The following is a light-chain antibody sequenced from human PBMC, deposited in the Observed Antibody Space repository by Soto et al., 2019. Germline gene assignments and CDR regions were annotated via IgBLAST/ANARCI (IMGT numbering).Light chain of an antibody. V-gene: IGKV3-15*01. CDR2: GSS. Sequence: EIVMTQSPATLSVSPGERATLSCRASQSVNSNLAWYQQRPGQAPRLLIYGSSIRATGIPARFTGLGSGTDFTLTISSLQSEDFALYYCQQYDNWPSTFGQGTKLEI. CDR3: QQYDNWPST. J-gene: IGKJ2*01. CDR1: QSVNSN.